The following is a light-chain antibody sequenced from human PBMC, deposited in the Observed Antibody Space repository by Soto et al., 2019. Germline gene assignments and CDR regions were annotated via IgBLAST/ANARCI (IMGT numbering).Light chain of an antibody. CDR2: DAS. CDR3: QQSYGTPRT. Sequence: DIQLTQYPSSLSAFVGDRVTITCRASQSISSSLNWYQHKPGKAPNLLIYDASGLHSGVPSRFSGSGSGTDFTLTISSLQPEDFATYYCQQSYGTPRTFGQGTRLEI. V-gene: IGKV1-39*01. J-gene: IGKJ5*01. CDR1: QSISSS.